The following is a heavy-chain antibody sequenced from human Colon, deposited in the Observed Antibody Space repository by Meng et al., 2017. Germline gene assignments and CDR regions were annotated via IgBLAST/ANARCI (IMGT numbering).Heavy chain of an antibody. V-gene: IGHV3-9*01. CDR2: ISANSGRI. Sequence: SLKISCAASGFTFNNYVMHWVRQAPGRGLEWVSGISANSGRIAYADSVKGRFTISRDSAKNSLYLQMNSLINEDTALYYCAKDISTNSGYYYFDYWGQGTLVTVSS. J-gene: IGHJ4*02. D-gene: IGHD6-13*01. CDR3: AKDISTNSGYYYFDY. CDR1: GFTFNNYV.